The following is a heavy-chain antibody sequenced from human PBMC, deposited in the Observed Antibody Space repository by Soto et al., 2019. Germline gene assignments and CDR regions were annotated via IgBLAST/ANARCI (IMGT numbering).Heavy chain of an antibody. CDR2: IYPGDSDT. CDR1: GYSFTTYW. CDR3: ARGFSGYTSSWPY. Sequence: GVSLKISCKGSGYSFTTYWIGWVRQKPGKGLEWMGIIYPGDSDTRYSPSFQGQVTISADKSINTAYLQWSSLKASDTAMYYCARGFSGYTSSWPYWGQGTLVTVSS. J-gene: IGHJ4*02. V-gene: IGHV5-51*01. D-gene: IGHD6-13*01.